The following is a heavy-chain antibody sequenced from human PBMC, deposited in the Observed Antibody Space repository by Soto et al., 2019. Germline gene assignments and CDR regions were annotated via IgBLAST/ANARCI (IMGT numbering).Heavy chain of an antibody. V-gene: IGHV1-69*01. D-gene: IGHD1-1*01. Sequence: QVQLVQSGAEVKKPGSSVMVSCKASGGTFSNYPFTWVRQAPGQGLEWMGGIIPIFGTVTYAQKFQGRLTISADESTSTAYMEMSGLTSEDTAVYYCARPRTVATTKGYDYWGQGTLVTVSS. CDR1: GGTFSNYP. J-gene: IGHJ4*02. CDR3: ARPRTVATTKGYDY. CDR2: IIPIFGTV.